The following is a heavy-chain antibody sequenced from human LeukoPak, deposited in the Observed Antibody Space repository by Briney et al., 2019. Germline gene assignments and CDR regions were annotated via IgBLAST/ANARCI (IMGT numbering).Heavy chain of an antibody. J-gene: IGHJ4*02. CDR2: IYYSGST. CDR3: ARELGSGSYVDY. CDR1: GGSISSGGYY. D-gene: IGHD1-26*01. V-gene: IGHV4-31*03. Sequence: SETLSLTCTVSGGSISSGGYYWSWIRQHPGKGLEWIGYIYYSGSTYYNPSLKSRVTISVDTSKNQFSLKLSSVTAADTAVYYCARELGSGSYVDYWGQGTLVTVSS.